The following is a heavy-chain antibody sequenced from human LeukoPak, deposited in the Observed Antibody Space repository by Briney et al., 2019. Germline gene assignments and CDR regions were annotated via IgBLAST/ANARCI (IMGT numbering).Heavy chain of an antibody. J-gene: IGHJ4*02. CDR2: IIPIFGTA. V-gene: IGHV1-69*06. Sequence: SVKVSCKASGYTFTSYAISWVRQAPGQGLEWMGGIIPIFGTANYAQKFQGRVTITADKSTSTAYMELSSLRSEDTAVYYCARTPATRLKYYFDYWGQGTLVTVSS. CDR1: GYTFTSYA. CDR3: ARTPATRLKYYFDY. D-gene: IGHD6-25*01.